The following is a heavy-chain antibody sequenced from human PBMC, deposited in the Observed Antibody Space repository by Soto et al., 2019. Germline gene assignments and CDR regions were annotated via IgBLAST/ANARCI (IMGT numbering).Heavy chain of an antibody. CDR1: GVSISSGDYF. J-gene: IGHJ5*02. V-gene: IGHV4-30-4*01. Sequence: PSETLSLTCTVSGVSISSGDYFWSWIRQPPGKGLECLGYVTYSGSIYYNPSLKSRVTISLDTSKNQFSLKLSSVTAADTAVYYCARGVPYSYGYVSWFDPWGQGTLVTVSS. CDR2: VTYSGSI. D-gene: IGHD5-18*01. CDR3: ARGVPYSYGYVSWFDP.